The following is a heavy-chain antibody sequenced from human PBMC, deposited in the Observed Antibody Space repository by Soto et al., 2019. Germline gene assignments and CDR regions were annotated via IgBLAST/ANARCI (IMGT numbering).Heavy chain of an antibody. Sequence: GESLKISCAASGFTFSSYGMHWVRQAPDKGLEWVAHMSYDGKNEHYTDSVKGRLTISRDNSKNTLYLQMNSLRAEDTAVYYCAKDSYYHDTSGYYIFDYWGQGTLVTVSS. V-gene: IGHV3-30*18. J-gene: IGHJ4*02. D-gene: IGHD3-22*01. CDR3: AKDSYYHDTSGYYIFDY. CDR2: MSYDGKNE. CDR1: GFTFSSYG.